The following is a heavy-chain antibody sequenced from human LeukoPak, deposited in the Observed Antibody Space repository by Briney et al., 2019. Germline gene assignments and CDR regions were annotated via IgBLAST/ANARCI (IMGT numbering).Heavy chain of an antibody. V-gene: IGHV3-23*01. J-gene: IGHJ4*02. CDR2: ISNGGGST. Sequence: GALSLSCAASGFPLGSYPVTWVRPAPGKGLEWVSAISNGGGSTNYADSVKGRFTISRDNPMNTVFLQMNSLSAEDTAVYYCATGGPGFLEWLPLDNWGQGTLATVSS. D-gene: IGHD3-3*01. CDR3: ATGGPGFLEWLPLDN. CDR1: GFPLGSYP.